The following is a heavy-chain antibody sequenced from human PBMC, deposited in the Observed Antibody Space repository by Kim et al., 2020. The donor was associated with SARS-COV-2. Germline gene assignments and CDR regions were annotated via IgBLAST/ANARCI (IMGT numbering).Heavy chain of an antibody. CDR1: GGSFSGYY. V-gene: IGHV4-34*01. CDR3: ARVRYSYGYRTIDY. J-gene: IGHJ4*02. CDR2: INHSGST. D-gene: IGHD5-18*01. Sequence: SETLSLTCAVYGGSFSGYYWSWIRQPPGKGLEWIGEINHSGSTNYNPSLKSRVTISVDTSKNQFSLKLSSVTAADTAVYYCARVRYSYGYRTIDYWGQGTLVTVSS.